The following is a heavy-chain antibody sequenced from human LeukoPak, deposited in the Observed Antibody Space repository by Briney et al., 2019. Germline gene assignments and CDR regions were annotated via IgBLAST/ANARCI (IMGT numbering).Heavy chain of an antibody. J-gene: IGHJ5*02. Sequence: ETLSLTCTVSGGSISSSDFYWGWIRQPPGKGLEWIGSIYYSGSTYYNPSLKSRVTMSIDTSKNQFSLKLSSVTAADTAVYYCARERSMVRGVSWFDPWGQGTLVTVSS. CDR3: ARERSMVRGVSWFDP. V-gene: IGHV4-39*07. D-gene: IGHD3-10*01. CDR2: IYYSGST. CDR1: GGSISSSDFY.